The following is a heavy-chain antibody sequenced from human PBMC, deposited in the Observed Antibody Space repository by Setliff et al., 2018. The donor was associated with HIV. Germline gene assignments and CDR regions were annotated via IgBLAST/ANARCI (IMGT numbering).Heavy chain of an antibody. CDR3: ARSRSTRDAFDI. V-gene: IGHV3-7*01. CDR2: MNQNGGDK. Sequence: GGSLRLSCAASGFTFNTYWMTWVRQAPGKGLEWVANMNQNGGDKNYADSVKGRFTVSRDNSKNTLYLQMNSLRAEDTAVYYCARSRSTRDAFDIWGQGTMVTVSS. CDR1: GFTFNTYW. D-gene: IGHD1-1*01. J-gene: IGHJ3*02.